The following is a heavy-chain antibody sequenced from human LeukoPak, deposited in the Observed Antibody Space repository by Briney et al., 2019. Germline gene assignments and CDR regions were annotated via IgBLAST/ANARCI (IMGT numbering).Heavy chain of an antibody. V-gene: IGHV4-34*01. CDR1: GGPLRGYY. CDR2: IKHSGTT. J-gene: IGHJ5*02. CDR3: TRGPLHGGNSGWFDP. Sequence: SETLSLTCVVYGGPLRGYYWSWIRQPPGKGLEWIGGIKHSGTTIYNPSPKSRVTISEDTSKNHVSLKVRAVTAADTALYYCTRGPLHGGNSGWFDPWGQGTLVTVSS. D-gene: IGHD4-23*01.